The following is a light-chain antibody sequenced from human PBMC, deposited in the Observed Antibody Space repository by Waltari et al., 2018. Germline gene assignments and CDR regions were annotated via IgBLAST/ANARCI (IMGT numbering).Light chain of an antibody. CDR3: QQYDSYSGT. CDR1: QSISSW. J-gene: IGKJ1*01. Sequence: DIQMTQSPSTLSASVGDRVTITCRASQSISSWLAWYQQKPDKAPKLLIYKASSLESGVPSRFSGSGSGTDFTLTISSLQPDDFATYYCQQYDSYSGTFGQGTKVEIK. V-gene: IGKV1-5*03. CDR2: KAS.